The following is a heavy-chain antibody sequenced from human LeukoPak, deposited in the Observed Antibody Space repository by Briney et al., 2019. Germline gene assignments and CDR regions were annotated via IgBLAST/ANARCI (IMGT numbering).Heavy chain of an antibody. D-gene: IGHD5-18*01. CDR3: AKGGIYSYGPLDY. CDR1: GFTFSSYG. V-gene: IGHV3-30*18. Sequence: GRSLRLSCAASGFTFSSYGMHWVRQAPGKGLEWVAVISYDGSNKYYADSVKGRFIISRDNSKNTLYLQMNSLRAEDTAVYYCAKGGIYSYGPLDYWGQGTLVTVSS. J-gene: IGHJ4*02. CDR2: ISYDGSNK.